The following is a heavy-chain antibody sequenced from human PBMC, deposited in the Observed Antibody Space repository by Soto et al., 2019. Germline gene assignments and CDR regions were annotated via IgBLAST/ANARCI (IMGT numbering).Heavy chain of an antibody. CDR3: VHDSSGWYGFDY. V-gene: IGHV2-5*02. CDR2: IYWDDDK. Sequence: QITLKESGPTLVRPTQTLTLTCTFSGFSLSSSGVGVGWIRHPPGKALEWPALIYWDDDKRYSPSLRGRLSITKDTSKYQVVLTMTNMDPVDTGTYYCVHDSSGWYGFDYWGQGTLVTVSS. D-gene: IGHD6-19*01. J-gene: IGHJ4*02. CDR1: GFSLSSSGVG.